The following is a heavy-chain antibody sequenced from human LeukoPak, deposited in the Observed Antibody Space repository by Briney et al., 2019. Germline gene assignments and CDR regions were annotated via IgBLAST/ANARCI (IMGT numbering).Heavy chain of an antibody. J-gene: IGHJ4*02. Sequence: PSETLSLTCAVSGVSVGSGGYSWNWVRQPPGKGLEWIGYIYHSGSTYYNPSLKSRVTISVDRSKNQFSLKLSSVTAADTAVYYCARDRGHTGNDYWGQGTLVTVSS. D-gene: IGHD3-10*01. CDR1: GVSVGSGGYS. CDR2: IYHSGST. V-gene: IGHV4-30-2*01. CDR3: ARDRGHTGNDY.